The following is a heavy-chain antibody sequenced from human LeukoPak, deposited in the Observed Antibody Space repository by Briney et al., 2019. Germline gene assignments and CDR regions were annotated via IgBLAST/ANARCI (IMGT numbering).Heavy chain of an antibody. CDR2: IHHSGST. D-gene: IGHD4/OR15-4a*01. CDR3: ARGLVDGADAFDI. Sequence: SETLSLTCAVYGGSFSGYYWSWIRQPPGKGLEWIGDIHHSGSTNYNPSLKSRITISVDTSKNQFSLKLSSVTAADTAVYYCARGLVDGADAFDIWGQGTMVTVSS. CDR1: GGSFSGYY. J-gene: IGHJ3*02. V-gene: IGHV4-34*01.